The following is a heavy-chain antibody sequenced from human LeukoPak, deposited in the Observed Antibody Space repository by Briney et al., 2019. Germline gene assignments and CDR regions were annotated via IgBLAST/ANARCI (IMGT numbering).Heavy chain of an antibody. Sequence: ASVKVSCKASGYTFTSYGISWVRQAPGQGLEWMGWISAYNGNTNYAQKLQGRVTMTTDTSTSTAYMELRSLRSDDMAVYYCARDVIGDYYDSSGCVWFDPWGQGTLVTVSS. CDR3: ARDVIGDYYDSSGCVWFDP. D-gene: IGHD3-22*01. CDR2: ISAYNGNT. V-gene: IGHV1-18*03. CDR1: GYTFTSYG. J-gene: IGHJ5*02.